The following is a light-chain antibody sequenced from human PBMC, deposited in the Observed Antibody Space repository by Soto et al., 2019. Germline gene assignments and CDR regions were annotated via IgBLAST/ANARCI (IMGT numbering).Light chain of an antibody. CDR2: GAS. V-gene: IGKV3-20*01. Sequence: EIVLTQSPGTLSLSPGERATLSCRASQSVSSSYLAWYQQKPGQAPRLLIYGASSRATGIPDRFSGGGSGTDFTLTISRLEPEDFAVYYCHQYGRSPPVTFGPGTKVDIK. CDR1: QSVSSSY. J-gene: IGKJ3*01. CDR3: HQYGRSPPVT.